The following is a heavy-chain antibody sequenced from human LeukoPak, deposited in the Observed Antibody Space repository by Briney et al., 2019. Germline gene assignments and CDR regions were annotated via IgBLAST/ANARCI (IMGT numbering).Heavy chain of an antibody. V-gene: IGHV4-34*01. CDR1: GESFSGYY. J-gene: IGHJ4*02. CDR2: INHSGST. Sequence: PSETLSLTCAVYGESFSGYYWSWIRQPPGKGLEWIGEINHSGSTNYNPSLKSRVTISVDTSKNQFSLKLSSVTAADTAVYYCARTMIVALFDYWGQGTLVTVSS. CDR3: ARTMIVALFDY. D-gene: IGHD3-22*01.